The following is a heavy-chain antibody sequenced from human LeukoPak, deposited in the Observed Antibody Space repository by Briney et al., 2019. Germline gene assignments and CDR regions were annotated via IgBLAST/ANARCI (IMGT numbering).Heavy chain of an antibody. V-gene: IGHV3-53*01. CDR1: GFTVSSDS. J-gene: IGHJ4*02. CDR2: IYSGGST. CDR3: ARDKGGVITFGGVIAD. D-gene: IGHD3-16*02. Sequence: GSLRLSCTVSGFTVSSDSMSWVRQAPGKGLEWVSFIYSGGSTHYSDSVKGRFTISRDNSKNTLYLQMNSLRAEDTAVYYCARDKGGVITFGGVIADWGQGTLVTVSS.